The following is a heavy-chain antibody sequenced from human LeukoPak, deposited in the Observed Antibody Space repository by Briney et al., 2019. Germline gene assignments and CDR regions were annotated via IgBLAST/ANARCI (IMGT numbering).Heavy chain of an antibody. J-gene: IGHJ4*02. Sequence: ASVKVSCKASGYTYTSYGISWVRQAPGQGLEWMGWISAYNGNTNYAQKLQGRVTMTTDTSTSTAYMELRSLRSDDTAVYYCVSSAGYDILTAYLLDYWGQGTLVTVSS. CDR2: ISAYNGNT. D-gene: IGHD3-9*01. CDR3: VSSAGYDILTAYLLDY. CDR1: GYTYTSYG. V-gene: IGHV1-18*01.